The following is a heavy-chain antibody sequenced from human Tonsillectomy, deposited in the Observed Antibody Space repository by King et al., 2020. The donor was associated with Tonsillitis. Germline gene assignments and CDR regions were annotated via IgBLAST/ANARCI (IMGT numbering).Heavy chain of an antibody. D-gene: IGHD3-9*01. CDR1: GDSISSGSYY. Sequence: QLQESGPGLVKPSQTLSLTCTVSGDSISSGSYYWSWIRQPAGKGLEWIGRIYTTGSIDYNPSLASRVSRSVDTSKNQFSLKLNSVTAADTAVYHCARGGDILTGGSLFDPWGQGTLVTVSS. CDR2: IYTTGSI. CDR3: ARGGDILTGGSLFDP. V-gene: IGHV4-61*02. J-gene: IGHJ5*02.